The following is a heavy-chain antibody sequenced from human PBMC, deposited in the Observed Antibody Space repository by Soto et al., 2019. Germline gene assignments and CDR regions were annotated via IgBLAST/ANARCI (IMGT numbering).Heavy chain of an antibody. J-gene: IGHJ1*01. D-gene: IGHD2-2*01. V-gene: IGHV4-39*01. CDR3: ACFDISVVPSTIFAF. CDR2: IKYSGHT. Sequence: ETRCLTSTVSGGTISSSDYHWCWIRHAPRKELEWIGSIKYSGHTYYNPSLKSRTTISVDTSKNQSSRRLSSVTGAETAVYYCACFDISVVPSTIFAFWGQG. CDR1: GGTISSSDYH.